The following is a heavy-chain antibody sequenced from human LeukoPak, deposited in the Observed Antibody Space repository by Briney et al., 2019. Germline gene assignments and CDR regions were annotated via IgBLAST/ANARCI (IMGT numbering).Heavy chain of an antibody. J-gene: IGHJ4*02. CDR2: IIPIFGTA. Sequence: GASVKVSCKASGGTFSSYAISWVRQAPGQGLEWMGGIIPIFGTANYAQKFQGRVTITTDESTSTAYMELSSLRSEDTAVYYCARDQGGYQLPYYWGQGTLVTVSS. D-gene: IGHD2-2*01. CDR3: ARDQGGYQLPYY. V-gene: IGHV1-69*05. CDR1: GGTFSSYA.